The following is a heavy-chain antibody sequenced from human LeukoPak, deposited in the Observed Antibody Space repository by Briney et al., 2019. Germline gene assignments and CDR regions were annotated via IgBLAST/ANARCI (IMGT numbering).Heavy chain of an antibody. D-gene: IGHD1-1*01. CDR2: IRYDGSNK. CDR1: GFTFSSYG. V-gene: IGHV3-30*02. J-gene: IGHJ4*02. Sequence: GGSLRLSCAASGFTFSSYGMHWVRQAPGKGLEWVAFIRYDGSNKYYADSVKGRFTISRDNSKNTLYLQMNSLRAEDTAVYYCAKDWSNWNYMDYWGQGTLVTVSS. CDR3: AKDWSNWNYMDY.